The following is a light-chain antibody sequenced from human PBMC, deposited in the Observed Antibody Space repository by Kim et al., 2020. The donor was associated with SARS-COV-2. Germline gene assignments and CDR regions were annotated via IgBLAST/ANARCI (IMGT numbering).Light chain of an antibody. CDR3: NSRDSSGNHVV. V-gene: IGLV3-19*01. J-gene: IGLJ2*01. CDR2: GKN. CDR1: SLRSYY. Sequence: AFGQTVRITCQGGSLRSYYASWYQQKPGQAPVLVIYGKNNRPSGIPDRFSGSSSGNTASLTITGAQAEDEADYYCNSRDSSGNHVVFSGGTQLTVL.